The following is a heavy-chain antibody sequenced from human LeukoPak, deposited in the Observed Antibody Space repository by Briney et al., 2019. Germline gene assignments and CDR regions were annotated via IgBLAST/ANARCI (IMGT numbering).Heavy chain of an antibody. J-gene: IGHJ3*02. CDR1: GYTFNKFG. CDR2: SSGYNDDT. V-gene: IGHV1-18*01. Sequence: ASVKVSCKASGYTFNKFGISWVRQAPGQGLEWMGWSSGYNDDTHYAQKFQGRVTMTTDTSTNTAYMDLRSLRSDDTAIYYCAKEFYNGGGHWYDCFDIWGQGTMVTVSS. CDR3: AKEFYNGGGHWYDCFDI. D-gene: IGHD2-21*01.